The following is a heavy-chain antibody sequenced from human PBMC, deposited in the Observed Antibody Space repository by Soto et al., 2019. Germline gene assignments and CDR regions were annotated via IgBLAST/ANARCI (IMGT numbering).Heavy chain of an antibody. V-gene: IGHV4-31*02. CDR3: TRGDY. J-gene: IGHJ4*02. CDR2: ISYSGST. Sequence: WTWIRQHPGHGLEWIGFISYSGSTYYSSSLKGRVAISADTSKNQFSLKLNSVTAADTAVYYCTRGDYWGQGTLVTVSS.